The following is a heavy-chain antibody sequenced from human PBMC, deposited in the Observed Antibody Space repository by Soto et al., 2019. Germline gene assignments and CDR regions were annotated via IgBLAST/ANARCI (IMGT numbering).Heavy chain of an antibody. V-gene: IGHV3-23*01. J-gene: IGHJ4*02. Sequence: EAQLLESGGGLVQPGGSLVLSCAASGFTFSSYAKSWVRQAPGKGLEWVSSISGGGNDAFYAVSVKGRFTISRDNSRNTLYLQMSSLRADDTAIYYCARSLFLASTDTEPFDYWGQGALVTVSS. CDR3: ARSLFLASTDTEPFDY. CDR1: GFTFSSYA. CDR2: ISGGGNDA. D-gene: IGHD3-3*02.